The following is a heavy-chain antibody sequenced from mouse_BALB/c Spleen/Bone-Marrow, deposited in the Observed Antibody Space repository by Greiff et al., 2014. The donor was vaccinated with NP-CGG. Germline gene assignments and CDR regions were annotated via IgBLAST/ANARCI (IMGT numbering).Heavy chain of an antibody. CDR1: GFTFSSFG. V-gene: IGHV5-17*02. J-gene: IGHJ4*01. D-gene: IGHD3-3*01. CDR3: ARSGTLGAMDY. CDR2: ISSGSSTI. Sequence: VQLQQSGGGLVQPGGSRKLSCAASGFTFSSFGMHWVRQAPEKGLEWVAYISSGSSTIYYADTMKGRFTISRDNPKNTLFLQMASLRSEGAAMYYCARSGTLGAMDYWGQGTSVTVSS.